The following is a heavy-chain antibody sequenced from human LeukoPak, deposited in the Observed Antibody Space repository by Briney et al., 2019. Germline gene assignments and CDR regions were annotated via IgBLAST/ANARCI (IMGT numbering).Heavy chain of an antibody. D-gene: IGHD6-6*01. V-gene: IGHV3-23*01. CDR2: ISGSGGTA. J-gene: IGHJ3*02. Sequence: GGSLRLSCAASGFTFSIYAMSWVRQAPGKGLEWVSAISGSGGTAYYADSVKGRFTISRDNAKNSLYLQMNSLRAEDTAVYYCARGIAASDAFDIWGQGTMVTVSS. CDR1: GFTFSIYA. CDR3: ARGIAASDAFDI.